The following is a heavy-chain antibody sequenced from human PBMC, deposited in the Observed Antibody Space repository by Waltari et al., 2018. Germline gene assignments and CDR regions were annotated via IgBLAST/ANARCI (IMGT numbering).Heavy chain of an antibody. V-gene: IGHV1-69-2*01. J-gene: IGHJ4*02. CDR2: VDPEDVET. Sequence: ELQLVQPGAEVKKPGATVTISCKVSGYTFTDYYMQWVQQAPGKGLEWMGLVDPEDVETLYAEKFQGRVTISADTSTDTAYMELSSLRSEDTAVYYCATGAGVYYFDYWGQGTLVTVSS. CDR1: GYTFTDYY. CDR3: ATGAGVYYFDY.